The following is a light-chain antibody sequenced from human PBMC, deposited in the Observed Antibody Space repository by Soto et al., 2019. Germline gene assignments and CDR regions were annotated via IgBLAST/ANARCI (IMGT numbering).Light chain of an antibody. CDR1: QSVGGH. J-gene: IGKJ5*01. CDR3: QQRNNWPPSIT. Sequence: EIGLTQSPATLSLSPGERATLSCRASQSVGGHLAWYQQKPGQAPRLLIYDASDRATGIPARFSGSGSETDFTLTISSLEPDDFAVYYCQQRNNWPPSITFGQGTHWRL. CDR2: DAS. V-gene: IGKV3-11*01.